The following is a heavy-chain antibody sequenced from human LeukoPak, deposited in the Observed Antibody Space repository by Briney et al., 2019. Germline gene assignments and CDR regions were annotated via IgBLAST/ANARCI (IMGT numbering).Heavy chain of an antibody. V-gene: IGHV4-30-4*01. Sequence: SETLSLTCTVSGGSINSGDYYWSWIRQPPGKGLEWIGFIYYSGSTYNNPSLKSRVTISVDTSKNQFSLRLSSVTAPDTAMYYCARVVTDWAIHNWGQGTLVTVSS. CDR3: ARVVTDWAIHN. J-gene: IGHJ4*02. CDR2: IYYSGST. CDR1: GGSINSGDYY. D-gene: IGHD3-9*01.